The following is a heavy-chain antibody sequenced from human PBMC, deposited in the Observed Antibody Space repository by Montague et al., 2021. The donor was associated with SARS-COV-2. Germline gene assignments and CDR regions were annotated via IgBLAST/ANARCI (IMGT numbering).Heavy chain of an antibody. D-gene: IGHD6-19*01. J-gene: IGHJ4*02. CDR1: GGSIRSYY. CDR2: IYSRGST. CDR3: ARHTRGWQPFDF. Sequence: SETLSLTCTVSGGSIRSYYWSWIRQPPGKGLEWIGEIYSRGSTNYNPSLKSRVTISMDTSKSQFSLKLTSVTAADTAVHYCARHTRGWQPFDFWGQGTLVTVSS. V-gene: IGHV4-59*01.